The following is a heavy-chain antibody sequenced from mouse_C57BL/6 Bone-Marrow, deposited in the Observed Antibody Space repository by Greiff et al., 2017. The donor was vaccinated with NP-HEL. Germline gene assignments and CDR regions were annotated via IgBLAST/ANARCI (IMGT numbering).Heavy chain of an antibody. Sequence: EVQLQESGAELVRPGASVKLSCTASGFNIKDDYMHWVKQRPEQGLEWIGWIDPENGDTEYASKFQGKATITADTSSNTAYLQLSSLTSEDTAVYYCTTEGYYSWYFDVWGTGTTVTVSS. CDR2: IDPENGDT. CDR1: GFNIKDDY. V-gene: IGHV14-4*01. J-gene: IGHJ1*03. D-gene: IGHD2-3*01. CDR3: TTEGYYSWYFDV.